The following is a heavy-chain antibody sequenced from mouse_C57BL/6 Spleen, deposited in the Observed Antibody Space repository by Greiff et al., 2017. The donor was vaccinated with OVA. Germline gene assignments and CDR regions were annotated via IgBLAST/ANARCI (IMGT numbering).Heavy chain of an antibody. V-gene: IGHV1-19*01. CDR1: GYTFTDYY. CDR2: INPYNGGT. CDR3: AGYYDYDSLSQPFAY. J-gene: IGHJ3*01. Sequence: EVQLQQSGPVLVKPGASVKMSCKASGYTFTDYYMNWVKQSHGQSLEWIGVINPYNGGTSYNQKFKGKATLTVDKSSSTAYMELNSLTSEDSAVYDYAGYYDYDSLSQPFAYWGQGTLVTVSA. D-gene: IGHD2-4*01.